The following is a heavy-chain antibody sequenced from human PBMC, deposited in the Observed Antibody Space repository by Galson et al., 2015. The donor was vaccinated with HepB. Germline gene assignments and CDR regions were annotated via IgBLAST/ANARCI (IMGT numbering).Heavy chain of an antibody. CDR2: MSFGGSA. V-gene: IGHV4-59*08. CDR1: NGSIVPFY. CDR3: ARHPPGGRGFFDN. D-gene: IGHD3-16*01. Sequence: TLSLTCTISNGSIVPFYWSWVRQPPGKSLEWIGYMSFGGSATYNPSLNSRVTIAAATSETQFSLSLTSVTAADTAVYYCARHPPGGRGFFDNWGQGKLVIVSS. J-gene: IGHJ4*02.